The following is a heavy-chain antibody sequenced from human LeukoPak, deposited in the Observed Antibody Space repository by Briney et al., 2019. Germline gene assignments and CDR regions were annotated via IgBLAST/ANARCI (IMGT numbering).Heavy chain of an antibody. CDR1: GGTFSSYA. J-gene: IGHJ3*02. CDR2: IIPIFGTA. CDR3: ASKPLGASRSRAFDI. D-gene: IGHD2-2*01. Sequence: SVKVSCKASGGTFSSYAISWVRQAPGQGLEWMGGIIPIFGTANYAQKFQGRVTITADESTSTAYMELSSLRSEDTAVYYCASKPLGASRSRAFDIWGQGTMVTVSS. V-gene: IGHV1-69*13.